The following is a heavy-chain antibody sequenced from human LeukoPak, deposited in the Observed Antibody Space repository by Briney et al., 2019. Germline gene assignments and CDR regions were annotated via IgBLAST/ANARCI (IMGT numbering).Heavy chain of an antibody. D-gene: IGHD4-11*01. CDR2: IIPIFGTA. CDR3: ATAITVTYYYYYYMDV. Sequence: SVKVSCKASGGTFSSYAISWVRQAPGQGLEWMGGIIPIFGTANYAQKFQGRVTITADKSTSKAYMELSSLGSEDTAVYYCATAITVTYYYYYYMDVWGKGTTVTVSS. CDR1: GGTFSSYA. V-gene: IGHV1-69*06. J-gene: IGHJ6*03.